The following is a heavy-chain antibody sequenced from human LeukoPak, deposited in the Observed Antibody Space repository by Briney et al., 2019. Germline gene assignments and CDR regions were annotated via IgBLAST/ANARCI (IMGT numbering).Heavy chain of an antibody. V-gene: IGHV3-48*03. Sequence: GGSLRLSCAASGFTFSSYEMNRVRQAPGKGLEWVSYISSSGSTIYYADSVKGRFTISRDNAKNSLYLQMNSLRLEDTALYYCSRDHGMSTIIWGQGTLVTVSS. CDR1: GFTFSSYE. J-gene: IGHJ4*02. D-gene: IGHD5/OR15-5a*01. CDR2: ISSSGSTI. CDR3: SRDHGMSTII.